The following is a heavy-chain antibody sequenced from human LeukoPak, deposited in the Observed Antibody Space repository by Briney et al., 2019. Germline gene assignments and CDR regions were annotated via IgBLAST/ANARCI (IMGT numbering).Heavy chain of an antibody. CDR3: ARGDGVRATSPADY. V-gene: IGHV1-69*13. CDR2: ITPIFGTA. D-gene: IGHD1-26*01. CDR1: GGTFSSYA. J-gene: IGHJ4*02. Sequence: SVKASCKASGGTFSSYAISWVRQAPGQGLEWMGGITPIFGTANYAQKFQGRVTITADESTSTAYMELSSLRSDDTAVYYCARGDGVRATSPADYWGQGTLVTVSS.